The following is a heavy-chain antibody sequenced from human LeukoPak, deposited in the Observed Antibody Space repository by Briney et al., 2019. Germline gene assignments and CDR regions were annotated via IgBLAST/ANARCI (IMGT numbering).Heavy chain of an antibody. J-gene: IGHJ4*02. V-gene: IGHV1-69*13. Sequence: ASVKVSCKASGYTFTSYAISWVRQAPGQGLEWMGGIIPIFGTANYAQKFQGRVTITADESTSTAYMELSSLRSEDTAVYYCARATMVRGVIAYYFDYWGQGTLVTVSS. CDR1: GYTFTSYA. CDR3: ARATMVRGVIAYYFDY. D-gene: IGHD3-10*01. CDR2: IIPIFGTA.